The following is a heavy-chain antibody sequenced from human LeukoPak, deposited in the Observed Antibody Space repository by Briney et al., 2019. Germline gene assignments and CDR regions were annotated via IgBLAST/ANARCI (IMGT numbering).Heavy chain of an antibody. CDR1: GYTFANYY. CDR2: IIPIFGTA. V-gene: IGHV1-69*13. D-gene: IGHD2-21*02. Sequence: ASVKVSCKASGYTFANYYMYWVRQAPGQGLEWMGGIIPIFGTANYAQKFQGRVTITADESTSTAYMELSSLRSEDTAVYYCARERGYCGGDCFDAFDIWGQGTMVTVSS. J-gene: IGHJ3*02. CDR3: ARERGYCGGDCFDAFDI.